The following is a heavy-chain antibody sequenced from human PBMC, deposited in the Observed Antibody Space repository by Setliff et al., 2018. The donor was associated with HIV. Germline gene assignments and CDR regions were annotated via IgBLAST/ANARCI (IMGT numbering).Heavy chain of an antibody. J-gene: IGHJ4*02. Sequence: PGGSLRLSCAASRFTSSSFNMNWVRQAPGKGLEWVSYISSSTSTIYYADSVKGRFTISRDNAKNPLYLQMNSLRAEDTAVYYCATVWTAGSLFYWGQGTLVTVSS. CDR2: ISSSTSTI. CDR1: RFTSSSFN. CDR3: ATVWTAGSLFY. V-gene: IGHV3-48*01. D-gene: IGHD6-13*01.